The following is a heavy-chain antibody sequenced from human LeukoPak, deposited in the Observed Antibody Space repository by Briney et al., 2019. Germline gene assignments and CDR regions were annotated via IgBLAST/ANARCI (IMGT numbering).Heavy chain of an antibody. V-gene: IGHV3-7*01. J-gene: IGHJ6*03. D-gene: IGHD3-22*01. CDR2: IKQDGSEK. CDR1: GFTFSSYW. CDR3: ARAPYYYDSSGYYFYYYYYYMDV. Sequence: PGGSLRLSCAASGFTFSSYWMSWVRQAPGKGLEWVANIKQDGSEKYYVDSVKGRFTISRDNAKNSLYLQMNSLRAEDTAVYYCARAPYYYDSSGYYFYYYYYYMDVWGKGTTVTISS.